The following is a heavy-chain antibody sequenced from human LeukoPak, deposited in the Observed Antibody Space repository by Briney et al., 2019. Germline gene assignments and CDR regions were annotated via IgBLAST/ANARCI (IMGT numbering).Heavy chain of an antibody. Sequence: PGRSLILSCAASGFTFSSFAMHWVRQAPGKGLEYVSGISSKGGSIHYAKSVKGRFTISRDNSESTLYLQMDRMTAEDMAVYYCARGGEGHYYGPNNADIHFYAMDVWGQGTTVTDSS. CDR1: GFTFSSFA. V-gene: IGHV3-64*01. D-gene: IGHD3-10*01. J-gene: IGHJ6*02. CDR3: ARGGEGHYYGPNNADIHFYAMDV. CDR2: ISSKGGSI.